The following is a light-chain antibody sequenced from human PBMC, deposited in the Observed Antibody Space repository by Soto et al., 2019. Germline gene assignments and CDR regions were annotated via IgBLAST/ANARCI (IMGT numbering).Light chain of an antibody. CDR1: SSDVGGYNY. CDR2: EVT. CDR3: SSFTKSTTWV. J-gene: IGLJ3*02. Sequence: QSVLTQPASVYGSLGQSITISCTGTSSDVGGYNYVSWFQQHPGKAPKLIIYEVTNRPSGVSNRFSGSKSGNTASLTISGLQAEDETDYYCSSFTKSTTWVFCGGTKVTVL. V-gene: IGLV2-14*03.